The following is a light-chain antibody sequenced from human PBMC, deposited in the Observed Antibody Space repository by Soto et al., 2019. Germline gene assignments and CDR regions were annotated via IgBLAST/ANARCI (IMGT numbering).Light chain of an antibody. CDR1: QSITNNF. Sequence: IVLTQSPGTLSLSPVERATLSCRASQSITNNFLAWYQQKPGQAPRLLIYGASYRATGIPDRFSGSGSGTDFTLTISRLEPEDFAVYYCHQYGSSPSTFGQGTKVDIK. CDR2: GAS. V-gene: IGKV3-20*01. CDR3: HQYGSSPST. J-gene: IGKJ1*01.